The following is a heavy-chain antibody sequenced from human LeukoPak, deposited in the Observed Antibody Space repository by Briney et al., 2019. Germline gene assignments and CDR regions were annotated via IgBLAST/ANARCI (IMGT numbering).Heavy chain of an antibody. Sequence: PSETLSLTCTVSGGSISSGDYYWSWIRQPPGKGLEWIGYIYYSGSTYYNPSLKSRVTISVDTYKNQFSLKLSSVSAADTAVYYCARVVWGIAAAGYYFDYWGQGTLVTVSS. CDR2: IYYSGST. CDR1: GGSISSGDYY. V-gene: IGHV4-30-4*08. D-gene: IGHD6-13*01. J-gene: IGHJ4*02. CDR3: ARVVWGIAAAGYYFDY.